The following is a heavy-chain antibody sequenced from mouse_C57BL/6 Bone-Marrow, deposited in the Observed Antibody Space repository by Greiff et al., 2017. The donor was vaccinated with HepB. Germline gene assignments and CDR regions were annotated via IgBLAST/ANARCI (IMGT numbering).Heavy chain of an antibody. Sequence: VQLQHSGAELVRPGASVKLSCTASGFNIKDYYMHWVKQRPEQGLEWIGRIDPEDGDTEYAPKFQGKATMTADTSSNTAYLQLSSLTSEDTAVYYCTRDLIYYGNYNYAMDYWGQGTSVTVSS. J-gene: IGHJ4*01. CDR2: IDPEDGDT. D-gene: IGHD2-1*01. V-gene: IGHV14-1*01. CDR3: TRDLIYYGNYNYAMDY. CDR1: GFNIKDYY.